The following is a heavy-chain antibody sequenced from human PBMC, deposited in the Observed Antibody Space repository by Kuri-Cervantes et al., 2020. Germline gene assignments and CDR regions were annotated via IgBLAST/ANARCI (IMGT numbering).Heavy chain of an antibody. CDR1: GYSFSSYW. D-gene: IGHD4-17*01. J-gene: IGHJ3*02. CDR3: ARRGYGDHQWADAFDI. CDR2: IYPGDSDI. Sequence: KVSCKGSGYSFSSYWIAWVRQMPGKGLEWMGVIYPGDSDIRYSPSFQGQVTFSADKSISTVYLQWSSLKASDTAMYYCARRGYGDHQWADAFDIWGQGTMVTVSS. V-gene: IGHV5-51*01.